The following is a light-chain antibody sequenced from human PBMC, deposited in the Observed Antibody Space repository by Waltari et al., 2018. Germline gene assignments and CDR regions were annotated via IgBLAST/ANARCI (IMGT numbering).Light chain of an antibody. Sequence: EVVLTQSPGTLSLSPGEGATLSCRASESVSTFLAWYQQKPGQAPRLLIYHASNRAPGIPDRFSGSGFGTDFSLTISRLEPEDFAVYYCQKYDSLPATFGQGTKVEIK. CDR2: HAS. V-gene: IGKV3-20*01. J-gene: IGKJ1*01. CDR1: ESVSTF. CDR3: QKYDSLPAT.